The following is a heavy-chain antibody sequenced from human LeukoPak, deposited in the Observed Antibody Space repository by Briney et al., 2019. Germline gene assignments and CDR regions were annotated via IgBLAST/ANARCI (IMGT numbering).Heavy chain of an antibody. Sequence: PSETLSLTCSVSGGSISSSGYSWGWIRQPPGKELEWIGSFHYPGNTYYNPSLKSRVTISVDTSKNQFSLKLSSVTAADTAVYYCARSPKRTDMVRGVVHNWFDPWGQGTLVTVSS. D-gene: IGHD3-10*01. V-gene: IGHV4-39*01. CDR3: ARSPKRTDMVRGVVHNWFDP. CDR1: GGSISSSGYS. CDR2: FHYPGNT. J-gene: IGHJ5*02.